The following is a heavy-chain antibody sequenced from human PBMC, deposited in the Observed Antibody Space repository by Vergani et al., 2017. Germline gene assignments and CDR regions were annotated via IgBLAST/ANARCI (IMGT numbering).Heavy chain of an antibody. CDR3: AKEGFKEGAAAGD. V-gene: IGHV3-30*18. CDR2: ISYDGSNK. D-gene: IGHD6-13*01. Sequence: QVQLVESGGGVVQPGRSLRLSCAASGFTFSSYGMHWVRQAPGKGLEWVAVISYDGSNKYYADSVKGRFTISRDNSKNTLYLQMNSLRAEDTAVYYCAKEGFKEGAAAGDWGQGTLVTVSS. CDR1: GFTFSSYG. J-gene: IGHJ4*02.